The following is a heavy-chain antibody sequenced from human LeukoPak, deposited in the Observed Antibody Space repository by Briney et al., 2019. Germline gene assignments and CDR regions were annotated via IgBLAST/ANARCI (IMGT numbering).Heavy chain of an antibody. CDR3: AKVDEGAFDI. J-gene: IGHJ3*02. Sequence: PGGSLRPSCAASGFTFSSYAMHWVRQAPGKGLEWVSFIRYDGSNKYYADSVKGRFTISRDNSKNTLYLQMNSLRAEDTAVYYCAKVDEGAFDIWGQGTMVTVSS. V-gene: IGHV3-30*02. CDR1: GFTFSSYA. CDR2: IRYDGSNK.